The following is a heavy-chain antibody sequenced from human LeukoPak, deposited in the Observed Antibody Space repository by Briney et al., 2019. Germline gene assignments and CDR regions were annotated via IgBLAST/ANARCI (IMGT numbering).Heavy chain of an antibody. V-gene: IGHV4-39*01. J-gene: IGHJ4*02. CDR3: ARPGIAAAGTFDY. Sequence: PSETLSLTCTVSGGSISSSSYYWGWIRQPPGKGLKWIGSIYYSGSTYYNPSLKSRVTISVDTSKNQFSLKLSSVTAADTAVYYCARPGIAAAGTFDYWGQGTLVTVSS. D-gene: IGHD6-13*01. CDR1: GGSISSSSYY. CDR2: IYYSGST.